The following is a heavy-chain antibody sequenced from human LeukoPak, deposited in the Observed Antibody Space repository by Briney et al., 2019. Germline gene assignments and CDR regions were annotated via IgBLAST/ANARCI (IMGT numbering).Heavy chain of an antibody. CDR1: GFTFSSYS. J-gene: IGHJ5*02. CDR3: ARGGTMVRGVISLNWFDP. CDR2: ISTSSSYI. Sequence: GGSLRLSCAASGFTFSSYSMNWVRQAPGKGLEWVSSISTSSSYIYYADSVKGRFTISRDNAKNSLYLQMNSLRAEDTAVYYCARGGTMVRGVISLNWFDPWGPGTLVTVSS. D-gene: IGHD3-10*01. V-gene: IGHV3-21*01.